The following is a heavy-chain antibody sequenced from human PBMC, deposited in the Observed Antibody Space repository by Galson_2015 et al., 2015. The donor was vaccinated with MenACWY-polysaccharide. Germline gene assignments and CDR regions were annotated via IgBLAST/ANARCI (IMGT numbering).Heavy chain of an antibody. CDR2: IYYRSKSYN. CDR3: ARGGSGSLAPNGNAFDV. V-gene: IGHV6-1*01. CDR1: GDSVSSNSAA. D-gene: IGHD3-22*01. J-gene: IGHJ3*01. Sequence: CAISGDSVSSNSAAWNWIRQSPSRGLEWLGRIYYRSKSYNDYAVSVKSRITINPDTSKNQFSLQLSSVTPEDTAVYFCARGGSGSLAPNGNAFDVWGQGTMVIVSS.